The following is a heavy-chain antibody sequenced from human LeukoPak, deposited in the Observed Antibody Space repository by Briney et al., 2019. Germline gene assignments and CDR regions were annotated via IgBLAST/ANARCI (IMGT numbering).Heavy chain of an antibody. J-gene: IGHJ5*02. CDR3: SRVDENGYNFA. CDR2: IWFDGSNK. Sequence: GRSLRLSCAASGFTFSSYGMHWVRQAPGKGLEWVAVIWFDGSNKYYADSVKGRFTISRDNSKNTLYLQMNSLRAEDTAVYYCSRVDENGYNFAWGQGTLVTVSS. V-gene: IGHV3-33*01. D-gene: IGHD5-24*01. CDR1: GFTFSSYG.